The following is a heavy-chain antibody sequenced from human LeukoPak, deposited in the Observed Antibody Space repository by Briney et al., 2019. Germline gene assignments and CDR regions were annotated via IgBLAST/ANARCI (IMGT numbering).Heavy chain of an antibody. CDR3: ARGLSFAVPFDY. D-gene: IGHD2/OR15-2a*01. J-gene: IGHJ4*02. CDR2: ITTSSTTK. V-gene: IGHV3-48*02. CDR1: GFAFNTYS. Sequence: PGGSLGLSCAASGFAFNTYSMNWVRQAPGKGLQWVSSITTSSTTKYYAGSVKGRFTISRDNAKNSLYLQMDSLRDEDTAVYYCARGLSFAVPFDYWGQGTLVTVSS.